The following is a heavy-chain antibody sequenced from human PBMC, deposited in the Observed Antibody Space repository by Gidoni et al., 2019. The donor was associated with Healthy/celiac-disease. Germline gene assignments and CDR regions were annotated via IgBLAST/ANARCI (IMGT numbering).Heavy chain of an antibody. Sequence: EVQLVESGAGLVQPGGSLRLSCAPSRFTFSHYAMHWGRQAPGKGLEYVSAISSNGGSTYYADSVKGRFTISRDNSKNTLYLQMGSLRAEDMAVYYCARASNWNDVRNWYFDLWGRGTLVTVSS. CDR2: ISSNGGST. D-gene: IGHD1-1*01. V-gene: IGHV3-64*02. CDR3: ARASNWNDVRNWYFDL. J-gene: IGHJ2*01. CDR1: RFTFSHYA.